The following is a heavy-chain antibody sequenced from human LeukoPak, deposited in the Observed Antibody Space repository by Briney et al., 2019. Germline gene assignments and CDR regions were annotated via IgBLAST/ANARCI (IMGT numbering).Heavy chain of an antibody. CDR3: AKNDYSNFPGAFDI. CDR1: GFTFSSYG. J-gene: IGHJ3*02. CDR2: IRYDGSNK. V-gene: IGHV3-30*02. D-gene: IGHD4-11*01. Sequence: PGGSLRLSCAAPGFTFSSYGMHWVRQAPGKGLEWVAFIRYDGSNKYYADSVKGRFTISRDNSKNTLYLQMNSLRAEDTAVYYCAKNDYSNFPGAFDIWGQGTMVTVSS.